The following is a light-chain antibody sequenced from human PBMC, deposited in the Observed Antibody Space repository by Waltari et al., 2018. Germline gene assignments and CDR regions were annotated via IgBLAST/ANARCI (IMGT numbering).Light chain of an antibody. Sequence: SFELTQTSSLSVSPGQTVRITCSGDVLANKYARWFQQKPGQAPVLIISRDTERPSGVPGPFSRPSSGNPVTLTLRGAQAEDEADHYRYAAADNNLGVFGGGTKVTVL. J-gene: IGLJ3*02. CDR3: YAAADNNLGV. V-gene: IGLV3-27*01. CDR2: RDT. CDR1: VLANKY.